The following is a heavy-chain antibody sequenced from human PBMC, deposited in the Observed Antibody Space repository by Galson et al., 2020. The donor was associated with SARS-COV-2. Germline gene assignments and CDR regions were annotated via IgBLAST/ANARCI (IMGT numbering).Heavy chain of an antibody. CDR3: VRMVGGYDSGWSFDY. Sequence: SGPTLVKPTQTLTLTCTFSGYSLSTSGMYVSWIRQPPGKALEWLARIDWDDHKYYSTSLKTRLTISKDTSKNQVVLTMTNMDPMDTATYYCVRMVGGYDSGWSFDYWGQGTLVTVSS. CDR2: IDWDDHK. D-gene: IGHD6-19*01. J-gene: IGHJ4*02. V-gene: IGHV2-70*11. CDR1: GYSLSTSGMY.